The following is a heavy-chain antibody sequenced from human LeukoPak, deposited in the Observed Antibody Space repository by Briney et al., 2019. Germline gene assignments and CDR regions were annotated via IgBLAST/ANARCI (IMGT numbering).Heavy chain of an antibody. CDR2: ISYSGNT. CDR1: SGSISNYY. J-gene: IGHJ4*02. D-gene: IGHD5-18*01. CDR3: AREGVDTPKFYFDY. V-gene: IGHV4-59*01. Sequence: SETLSLTCTVSSGSISNYYWSWIRQPPGKGLEWIGYISYSGNTNYNPSLKSRVTISVDTSKNQFSLNLRSVTAADTAVYYCAREGVDTPKFYFDYWGQGTLVTVSS.